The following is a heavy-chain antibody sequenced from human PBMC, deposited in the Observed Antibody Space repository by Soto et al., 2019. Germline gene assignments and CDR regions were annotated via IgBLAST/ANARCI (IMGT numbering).Heavy chain of an antibody. Sequence: SGPTLVNPTQTLTLTCTFSGFSLSTSGVGVGWIRQPPGKALEWLALIYWDDDKRYSPSLKSRLTITKDTSKNQVVLTMTNMDPVDTATYYCAHRRRWSYYYGSGSGAFDIWGQGTMVTVSS. CDR3: AHRRRWSYYYGSGSGAFDI. V-gene: IGHV2-5*02. CDR1: GFSLSTSGVG. CDR2: IYWDDDK. D-gene: IGHD3-10*01. J-gene: IGHJ3*02.